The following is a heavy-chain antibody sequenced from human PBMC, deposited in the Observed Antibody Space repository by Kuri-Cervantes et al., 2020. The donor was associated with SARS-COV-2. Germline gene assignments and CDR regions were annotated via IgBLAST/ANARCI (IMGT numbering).Heavy chain of an antibody. CDR3: ATARFDFWSGYSWGGAFDI. Sequence: ASVKVSCKACGYSFSDHYMYWVRQAPGQGREWMGGFDPEDGETIYAQKFQGRVTMTEETSTDTAYMELSSLRSEDTAVYYCATARFDFWSGYSWGGAFDIWGQGTMVTVSS. J-gene: IGHJ3*02. CDR1: GYSFSDHY. D-gene: IGHD3-3*01. V-gene: IGHV1-24*01. CDR2: FDPEDGET.